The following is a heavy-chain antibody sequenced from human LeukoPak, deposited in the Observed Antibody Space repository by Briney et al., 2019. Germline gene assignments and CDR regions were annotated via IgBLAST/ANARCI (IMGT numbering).Heavy chain of an antibody. Sequence: GGSLRLSCAASGFNFDDYGMTWVRQIPGKGLEWVAGVNSNGRSAGYAASVRGRFTISRDNAKNSLYLQMNSLRAEDTAVYYCARDCERYCARDPPDSWGQGTLVIVSS. V-gene: IGHV3-20*04. D-gene: IGHD2-21*02. CDR2: VNSNGRSA. CDR1: GFNFDDYG. CDR3: ARDCERYCARDPPDS. J-gene: IGHJ4*02.